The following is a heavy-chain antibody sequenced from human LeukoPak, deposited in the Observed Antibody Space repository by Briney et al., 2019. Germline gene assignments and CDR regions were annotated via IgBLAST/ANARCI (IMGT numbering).Heavy chain of an antibody. CDR2: INPNSGGT. CDR1: GYTFTGYY. Sequence: GASVKVSCKASGYTFTGYYMHWVRQAPGQGLEWMGWINPNSGGTNYAQKFQGRVTMTRNTSISTAFMELSSLRSEDTAVYYCARGRVAAGGNLDYWGQGTLVTVSS. D-gene: IGHD6-13*01. CDR3: ARGRVAAGGNLDY. J-gene: IGHJ4*02. V-gene: IGHV1-2*02.